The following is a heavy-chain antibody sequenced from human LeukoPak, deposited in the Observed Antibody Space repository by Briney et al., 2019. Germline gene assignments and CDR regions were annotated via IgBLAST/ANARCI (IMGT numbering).Heavy chain of an antibody. V-gene: IGHV4-38-2*02. CDR1: GYSISSGYY. Sequence: SETLSLTCTVSGYSISSGYYWGRIRQPPGKGLEWIGSIYHSGSTYYNPSLKSRVTISVDKSKNQFSLKLSSVTAADTAVYYCARDSNPYSSGWFGFWGQGTLVTVSS. D-gene: IGHD6-19*01. J-gene: IGHJ4*02. CDR2: IYHSGST. CDR3: ARDSNPYSSGWFGF.